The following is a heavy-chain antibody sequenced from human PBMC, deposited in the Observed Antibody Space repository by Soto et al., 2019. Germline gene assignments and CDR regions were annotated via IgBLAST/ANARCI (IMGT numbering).Heavy chain of an antibody. CDR3: AKEAYYDSSGSLRAWYYYGMDV. D-gene: IGHD3-22*01. V-gene: IGHV3-30*18. Sequence: GGSLRLSCAASGFTFSSYGMHWVRQAPGKGLEWVAVISYDGSNKYYADSVKGRFTISRDNSKNTLYLQMNSLRAEDTAVYYCAKEAYYDSSGSLRAWYYYGMDVWGQGTTVTVSS. J-gene: IGHJ6*02. CDR2: ISYDGSNK. CDR1: GFTFSSYG.